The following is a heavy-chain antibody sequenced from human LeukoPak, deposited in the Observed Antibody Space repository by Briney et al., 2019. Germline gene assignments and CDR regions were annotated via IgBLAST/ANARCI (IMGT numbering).Heavy chain of an antibody. CDR2: ISKNSGYM. CDR1: GFTFSSYS. V-gene: IGHV3-21*01. J-gene: IGHJ3*02. CDR3: SRSSRVDANDAFDI. Sequence: GGSLTLSCVASGFTFSSYSMNWVRQAPGKGLEWVSSISKNSGYMYYIDSVKGRFTISRDNAKNSMYLQMSSLRAEDTAIYYCSRSSRVDANDAFDIWGQGTMVTVSP. D-gene: IGHD2-15*01.